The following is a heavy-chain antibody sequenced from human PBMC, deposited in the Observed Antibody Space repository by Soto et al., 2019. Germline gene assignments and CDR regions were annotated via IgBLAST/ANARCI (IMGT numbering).Heavy chain of an antibody. Sequence: GRSLRLSSEAPGFTFCASAMHCVRQPSGNGVEWAGRDRSKANNYATAYAAWVEGRFTIGRDDSKNTAYLQMNSLKTEDTAVYYCTRQGGYCGGGSCYAVNDYWGQGT. V-gene: IGHV3-73*01. CDR1: GFTFCASA. CDR2: DRSKANNYAT. CDR3: TRQGGYCGGGSCYAVNDY. D-gene: IGHD2-15*01. J-gene: IGHJ4*02.